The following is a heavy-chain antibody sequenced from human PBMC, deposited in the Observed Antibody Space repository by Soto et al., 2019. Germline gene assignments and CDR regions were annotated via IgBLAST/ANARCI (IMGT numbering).Heavy chain of an antibody. V-gene: IGHV4-31*03. CDR1: GASIRSGVYY. Sequence: KPSETLSLTCSVSGASIRSGVYYWSWLRQSPGNGLEWIGHIYYTGSTFYSPSLKSRLTISLDTSKNQFSLDLRSVTAADTAMYYCARIVMASINWGRGPLV. D-gene: IGHD2-15*01. CDR2: IYYTGST. CDR3: ARIVMASIN. J-gene: IGHJ4*02.